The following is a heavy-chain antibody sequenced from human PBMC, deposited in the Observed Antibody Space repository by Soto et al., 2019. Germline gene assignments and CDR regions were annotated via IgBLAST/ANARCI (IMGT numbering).Heavy chain of an antibody. CDR3: NYYYGMDV. CDR1: GFTFSSYA. CDR2: ISGSGGST. J-gene: IGHJ6*02. V-gene: IGHV3-23*01. Sequence: GESLKISCAASGFTFSSYAMSWVRQAPGKGLEWVSAISGSGGSTYYADSVKGRFTISRDNSKNTLYLQMNSLRAEDTAVYYCNYYYGMDVWGQGTTVTVSS.